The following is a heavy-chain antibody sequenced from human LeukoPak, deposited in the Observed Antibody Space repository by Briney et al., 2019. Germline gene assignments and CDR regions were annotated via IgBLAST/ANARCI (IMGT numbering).Heavy chain of an antibody. CDR2: ISYDGSNK. J-gene: IGHJ6*02. D-gene: IGHD3-3*01. CDR3: ARDLLRFFYYYGMDV. V-gene: IGHV3-30-3*01. Sequence: GGSLRLSCAASGFTFSSYATHWVRQAPGKGLEWVAVISYDGSNKYYADSVKGRFTISRDNSKNTLYLQMNSLRAEDTAVYYCARDLLRFFYYYGMDVWGQGTTVTVSS. CDR1: GFTFSSYA.